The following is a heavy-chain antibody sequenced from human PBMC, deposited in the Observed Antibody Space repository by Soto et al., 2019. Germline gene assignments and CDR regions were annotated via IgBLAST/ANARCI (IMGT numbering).Heavy chain of an antibody. V-gene: IGHV4-31*03. CDR3: ARGTAYYDFWSGFPNTGYGMDV. Sequence: PSETVSLTCTVSGGSISSGGYYWSWIRQHPGKGLEWIGYIYYSGSTYYNPSLKSRVTISVDTSKNQFSLKLSSVTAADTAVYYCARGTAYYDFWSGFPNTGYGMDVWGQGTTVTVSS. J-gene: IGHJ6*02. D-gene: IGHD3-3*01. CDR2: IYYSGST. CDR1: GGSISSGGYY.